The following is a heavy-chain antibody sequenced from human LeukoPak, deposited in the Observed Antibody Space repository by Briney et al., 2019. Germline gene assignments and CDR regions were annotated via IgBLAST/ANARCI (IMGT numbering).Heavy chain of an antibody. CDR1: GGSISSSSYY. V-gene: IGHV4-39*07. CDR3: ARGRYSSGWLYYFDY. J-gene: IGHJ4*02. CDR2: INHSGST. Sequence: NPSETLSLTCTVSGGSISSSSYYWGWIRQPPGKGLEWIGEINHSGSTNYNPSLKSRVTISVDTSKNQFSLKLSSVTAADTAVYYCARGRYSSGWLYYFDYWGQGTLVTVSS. D-gene: IGHD6-19*01.